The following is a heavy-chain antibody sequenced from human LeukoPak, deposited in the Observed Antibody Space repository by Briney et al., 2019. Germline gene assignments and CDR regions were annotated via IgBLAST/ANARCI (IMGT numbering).Heavy chain of an antibody. CDR3: ARGSLGNFDI. CDR1: GGSFXXXX. D-gene: IGHD4-23*01. Sequence: SETLSLTCAVYGGSFXXXXXXXIRQPPGXXLKWIGEXNXSXSXXXXXXXXXXXXXXVDTSKNQFSLKLSSVTAADTAVYYCARGSLGNFDIWGQGTMVTVSS. V-gene: IGHV4-34*01. CDR2: XNXSXSX. J-gene: IGHJ3*02.